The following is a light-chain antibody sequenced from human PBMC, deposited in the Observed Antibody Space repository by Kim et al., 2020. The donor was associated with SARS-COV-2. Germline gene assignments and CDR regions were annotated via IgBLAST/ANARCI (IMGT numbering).Light chain of an antibody. CDR2: GAS. CDR1: QSVSNNF. CDR3: QQYSSPPQCT. Sequence: SPGERATLACRASQSVSNNFLAWYQQRPGQAPRILIHGASIKATGIPHRFSGSGSGTDFTLTISRLEPEDFAMYYCQQYSSPPQCTFGQGTKLEI. J-gene: IGKJ2*02. V-gene: IGKV3-20*01.